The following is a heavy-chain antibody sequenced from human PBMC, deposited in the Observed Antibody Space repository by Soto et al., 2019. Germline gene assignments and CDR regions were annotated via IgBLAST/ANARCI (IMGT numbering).Heavy chain of an antibody. V-gene: IGHV1-2*04. J-gene: IGHJ4*02. Sequence: ASVKVSCKASGYTFTSYDIHWVRQAPGQGLEWMGWINPNSGGTNYAQKFQGWVTMTRDTSISTAYMELSRLRSDDTAVYYCARDRGGYYPHYYFDYWGQGTLVTV. D-gene: IGHD5-12*01. CDR1: GYTFTSYD. CDR3: ARDRGGYYPHYYFDY. CDR2: INPNSGGT.